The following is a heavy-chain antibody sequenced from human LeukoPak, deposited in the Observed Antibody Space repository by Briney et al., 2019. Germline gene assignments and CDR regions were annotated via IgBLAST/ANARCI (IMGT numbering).Heavy chain of an antibody. V-gene: IGHV3-23*01. Sequence: PGGSLRLFCAASGFTFSSYAMSWVRQAPGKGLEWVSAISGSGGSTYYAASVKGRFTISRDNSKNTLYLQMNSLRAEDTAVYYCAKDLHPGYSSGLFDYWGQGTLVTVSS. J-gene: IGHJ4*02. CDR1: GFTFSSYA. D-gene: IGHD6-19*01. CDR3: AKDLHPGYSSGLFDY. CDR2: ISGSGGST.